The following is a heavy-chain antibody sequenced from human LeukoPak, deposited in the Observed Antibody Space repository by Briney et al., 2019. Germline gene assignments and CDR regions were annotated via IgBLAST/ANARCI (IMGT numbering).Heavy chain of an antibody. V-gene: IGHV1-8*01. Sequence: ASVKVSCKASGYTFTNYDINWVRQASGQGLEWMGWMNPNSANTGYAQKFQGRVTMTRNTSISTAYMELSNLRSEDTAVYYCARWEVVVAAQVGKYSFDYWGQGTLATVSS. CDR2: MNPNSANT. CDR3: ARWEVVVAAQVGKYSFDY. CDR1: GYTFTNYD. D-gene: IGHD2-15*01. J-gene: IGHJ4*02.